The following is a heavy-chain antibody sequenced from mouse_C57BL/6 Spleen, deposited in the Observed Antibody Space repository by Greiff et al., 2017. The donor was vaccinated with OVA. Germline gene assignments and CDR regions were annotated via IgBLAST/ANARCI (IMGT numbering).Heavy chain of an antibody. V-gene: IGHV1-50*01. CDR2: IDPSDSYT. CDR3: ARSLDTTVVETFAY. J-gene: IGHJ3*01. Sequence: QVQLQQPGAELVKPGASVKLSCKASGYTFTSYWMQWVKQRPGQGLEWIGEIDPSDSYTNYNQKFKGKATLTVDTSSSTAYMQLSSLTSEDSAVYYCARSLDTTVVETFAYWGQGTLVTVSA. D-gene: IGHD1-1*01. CDR1: GYTFTSYW.